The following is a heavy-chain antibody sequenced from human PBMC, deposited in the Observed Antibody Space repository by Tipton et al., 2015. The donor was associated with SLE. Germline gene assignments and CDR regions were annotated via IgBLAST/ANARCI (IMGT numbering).Heavy chain of an antibody. CDR2: ILYDGSTT. V-gene: IGHV3-30-3*01. D-gene: IGHD5-12*01. Sequence: SLRLSCAASGFPFNIYAMHWVRQAPGKGLEWVALILYDGSTTSYADSVKGRFTVSGDNSKNTLFLEMNSLRAEDTAVYYCAKDVATIHYYYHMDVWGKGTTVTVSS. CDR1: GFPFNIYA. J-gene: IGHJ6*03. CDR3: AKDVATIHYYYHMDV.